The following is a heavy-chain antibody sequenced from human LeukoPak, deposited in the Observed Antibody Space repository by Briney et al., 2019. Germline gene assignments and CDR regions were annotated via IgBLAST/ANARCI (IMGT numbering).Heavy chain of an antibody. J-gene: IGHJ5*02. Sequence: PGGSLRLSYAPSGFTFSSYWMTWVRQAPGKGLEWVANIKQDGSEKNYLDSVKGRFTISRDNAKNSLYLQMNRLRAEDTALYYCAREISSWYRTEGRLGPWGQGTLVTVSS. D-gene: IGHD6-13*01. V-gene: IGHV3-7*01. CDR1: GFTFSSYW. CDR3: AREISSWYRTEGRLGP. CDR2: IKQDGSEK.